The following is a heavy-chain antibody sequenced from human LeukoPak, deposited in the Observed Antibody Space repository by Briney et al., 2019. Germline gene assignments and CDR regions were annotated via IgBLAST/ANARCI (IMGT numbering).Heavy chain of an antibody. Sequence: PGGSLRLSCAASGFTFSSYAMSWVRQAPGKGLEWVSAISGSGGTTYYAESMKGRFTSSRDNSKNTLYLQMNSLRAEDTAVYYCAKFLPTHIVVANYYFDYWGQGTLVTVSS. CDR1: GFTFSSYA. D-gene: IGHD2-21*01. V-gene: IGHV3-23*01. CDR3: AKFLPTHIVVANYYFDY. J-gene: IGHJ4*02. CDR2: ISGSGGTT.